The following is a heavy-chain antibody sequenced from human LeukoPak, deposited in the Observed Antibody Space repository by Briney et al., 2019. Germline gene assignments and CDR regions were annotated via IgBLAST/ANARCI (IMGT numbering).Heavy chain of an antibody. D-gene: IGHD3-22*01. Sequence: GGSLRLSCAASGFTFSIYAMSWVRQAPGKGLEWVSSITSSGETTYYAGSVKGQFIISRDNSKNTVYLQMNSLRAEDTAVYYCARDRPNYYGANGHYYRRDGDYWGQGTLVTVSS. CDR2: ITSSGETT. J-gene: IGHJ4*02. CDR3: ARDRPNYYGANGHYYRRDGDY. V-gene: IGHV3-23*01. CDR1: GFTFSIYA.